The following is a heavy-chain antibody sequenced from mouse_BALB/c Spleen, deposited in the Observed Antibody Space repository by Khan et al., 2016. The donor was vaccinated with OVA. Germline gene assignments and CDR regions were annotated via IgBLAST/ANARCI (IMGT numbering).Heavy chain of an antibody. V-gene: IGHV9-1*02. CDR1: GYTFTNYG. CDR3: ARMASYWYSDV. CDR2: INTYTGEP. J-gene: IGHJ1*01. Sequence: QIQLVQSGPELKKPGATVKISCKASGYTFTNYGMNWVKQAPGKGLKWMGWINTYTGEPTYADDFKGRFVFSLETSASTAYLQISNLKNEDMTTXFCARMASYWYSDVWGAGTTVTVSS.